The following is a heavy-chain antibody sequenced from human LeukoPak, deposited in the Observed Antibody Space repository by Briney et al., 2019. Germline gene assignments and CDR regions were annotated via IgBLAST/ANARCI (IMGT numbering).Heavy chain of an antibody. Sequence: SETLSLTCTVSGGSISSYLWSWNRQSAGKRLEWLGRIHTSGTTTYSPSLQSRLTMSVDTSKSQVSLRLTSVTAADTAVYYCATEQVSASAWGFDYWGQGSLVTVSS. V-gene: IGHV4-4*07. D-gene: IGHD5/OR15-5a*01. CDR3: ATEQVSASAWGFDY. CDR2: IHTSGTT. CDR1: GGSISSYL. J-gene: IGHJ4*02.